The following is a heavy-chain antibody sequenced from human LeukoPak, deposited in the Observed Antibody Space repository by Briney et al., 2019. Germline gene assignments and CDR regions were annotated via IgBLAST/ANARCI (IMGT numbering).Heavy chain of an antibody. D-gene: IGHD2-2*03. Sequence: PGGSLRLSRAASGFTFSSYDMHWVRQGTGKGLEWVSAIGTAGDTYYPGSVKGRFTISRENAKNSLYLQMNSLRAGDTAVYYCAKDGYCSSTSCGHMDVWGKGTTVTVSS. V-gene: IGHV3-13*01. CDR3: AKDGYCSSTSCGHMDV. CDR1: GFTFSSYD. CDR2: IGTAGDT. J-gene: IGHJ6*03.